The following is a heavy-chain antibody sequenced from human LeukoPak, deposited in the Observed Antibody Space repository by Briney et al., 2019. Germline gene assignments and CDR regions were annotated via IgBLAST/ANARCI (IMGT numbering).Heavy chain of an antibody. CDR1: GGSFSGYH. Sequence: PSETLSLTCAVYGGSFSGYHWSWIRQPPGKGLEWIGEINHSGSTNYNPSLKSRVTISVDTSKNQFSLKLSSVTAADTAVYYCARDKYYYGSGSHTVFDPWGQGTLVTVSS. D-gene: IGHD3-10*01. CDR3: ARDKYYYGSGSHTVFDP. V-gene: IGHV4-34*01. CDR2: INHSGST. J-gene: IGHJ5*02.